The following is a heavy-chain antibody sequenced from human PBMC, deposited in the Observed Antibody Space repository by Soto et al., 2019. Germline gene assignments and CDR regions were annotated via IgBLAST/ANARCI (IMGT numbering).Heavy chain of an antibody. CDR2: INPSGGGP. CDR3: AWSDIGGDAALDV. CDR1: GYTFTNYY. D-gene: IGHD3-16*01. Sequence: QVQLMQSGAEVKQPGASVKVSCKASGYTFTNYYMHWVRQVPGQGLEWMGIINPSGGGPAHAQNFRGRLTTTSDTSTTTIYMDLNSLRSEDTAVYFCAWSDIGGDAALDVWGQGTMVTVSS. V-gene: IGHV1-46*03. J-gene: IGHJ3*01.